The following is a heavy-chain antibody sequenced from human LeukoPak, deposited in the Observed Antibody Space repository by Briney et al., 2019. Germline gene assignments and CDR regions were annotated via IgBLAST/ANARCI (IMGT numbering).Heavy chain of an antibody. V-gene: IGHV3-48*03. CDR2: ISSSGSTI. CDR1: EFTFSSYE. D-gene: IGHD6-13*01. Sequence: QAGGSLRLSCAASEFTFSSYEMNWVRQAPGKGLEWVSYISSSGSTILYADSVKGRFTISRDNAKNSLFLQMNSLRAEDTAVYFCARVKQQLVRLLGRDTTYYYYYYMDVWGKGTTVTVSS. J-gene: IGHJ6*03. CDR3: ARVKQQLVRLLGRDTTYYYYYYMDV.